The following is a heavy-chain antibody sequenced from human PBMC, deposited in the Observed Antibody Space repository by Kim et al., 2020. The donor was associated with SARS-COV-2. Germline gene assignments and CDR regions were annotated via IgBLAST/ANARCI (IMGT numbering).Heavy chain of an antibody. CDR2: ISSSGSTI. V-gene: IGHV3-48*03. Sequence: GGSLRLSCAASGFTFSSYEMNWVRQAPGKGLEWVSYISSSGSTIYYADSVKGRFTISRDNAKNSLYLQMNSLRAEDTAVYYCARVTSGQLWPWGQGTLVTVSS. CDR1: GFTFSSYE. J-gene: IGHJ5*02. CDR3: ARVTSGQLWP. D-gene: IGHD5-18*01.